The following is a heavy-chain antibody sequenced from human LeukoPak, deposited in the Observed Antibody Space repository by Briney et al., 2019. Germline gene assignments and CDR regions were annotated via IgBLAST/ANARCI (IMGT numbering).Heavy chain of an antibody. D-gene: IGHD3-10*01. V-gene: IGHV3-74*01. CDR1: GFTFSTYW. J-gene: IGHJ4*02. CDR3: ARYPGRVGDLLNSFDY. CDR2: INSDGTST. Sequence: GGSLRLSCAASGFTFSTYWMHWVRQPPGKGLVWVSRINSDGTSTSYADSVKGRFTISRDNAKNTLYLQMNSLRAEDTAVYYCARYPGRVGDLLNSFDYWGQGALVTVSS.